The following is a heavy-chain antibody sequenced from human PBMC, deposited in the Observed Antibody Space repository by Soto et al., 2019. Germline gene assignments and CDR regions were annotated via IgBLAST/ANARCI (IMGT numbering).Heavy chain of an antibody. CDR3: VRGNTGYGNFDS. V-gene: IGHV3-30*03. D-gene: IGHD5-12*01. CDR2: ISYDGSNK. J-gene: IGHJ4*02. Sequence: SLRLSCAASGFTFSSYGMHWVRQAPGKGLEWVAVISYDGSNKYYADSVKGRFTISRDNAKNTLYLQMNSLRAEDTAVYYCVRGNTGYGNFDSWGQGTLVTVSS. CDR1: GFTFSSYG.